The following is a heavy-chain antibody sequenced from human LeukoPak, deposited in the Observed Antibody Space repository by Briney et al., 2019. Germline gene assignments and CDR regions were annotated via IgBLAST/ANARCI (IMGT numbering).Heavy chain of an antibody. CDR3: ASSYDSSGYLFDY. CDR1: GFIFDDYG. J-gene: IGHJ4*02. D-gene: IGHD3-22*01. CDR2: INWNGGST. V-gene: IGHV3-20*04. Sequence: GGSLRLSCAASGFIFDDYGMTWVRQAPGKGLEWVSGINWNGGSTGYADSVKGRFTISRDNAKNSLYLQMNSLRAEDTALYYCASSYDSSGYLFDYWGQGTLVTVSS.